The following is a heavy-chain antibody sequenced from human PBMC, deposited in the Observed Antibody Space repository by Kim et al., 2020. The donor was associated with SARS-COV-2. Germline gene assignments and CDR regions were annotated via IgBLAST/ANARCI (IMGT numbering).Heavy chain of an antibody. CDR3: TTDLGAAGELRY. V-gene: IGHV3-15*01. Sequence: GGSLRLSCAAAGFTFSNAWMSWVRQAPGKGLEWVGRFKSKTDGGTTAYAVPVKGRFTISRDDSPNTLYLQMNSLKTEDTAVYYCTTDLGAAGELRYWGQGTLVTVSS. CDR2: FKSKTDGGTT. J-gene: IGHJ4*02. CDR1: GFTFSNAW. D-gene: IGHD1-26*01.